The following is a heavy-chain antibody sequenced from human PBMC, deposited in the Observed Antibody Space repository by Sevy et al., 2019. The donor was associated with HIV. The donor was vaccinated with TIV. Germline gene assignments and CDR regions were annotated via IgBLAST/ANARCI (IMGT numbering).Heavy chain of an antibody. CDR2: ISTYNTVR. CDR1: GYTFTSYG. J-gene: IGHJ5*02. CDR3: ARSTQVAGRSNWFDP. D-gene: IGHD6-19*01. Sequence: ASVKVSCKASGYTFTSYGIRWVRQAPGQGLEWMGWISTYNTVRNSAQKFHDRVTMTIDTSTSTAYMELRGLRSDDTAVYYCARSTQVAGRSNWFDPWGQGTLVTVSS. V-gene: IGHV1-18*01.